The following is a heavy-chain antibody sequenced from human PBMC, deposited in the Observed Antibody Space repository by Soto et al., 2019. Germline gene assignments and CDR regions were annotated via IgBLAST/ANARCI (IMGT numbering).Heavy chain of an antibody. V-gene: IGHV3-74*01. CDR1: GFTFSNYW. Sequence: EVQLVESGGGLVQPGGSLRLSCAASGFTFSNYWMHWVRQAPGKGLVWVSRINSEGSSTSYADSMKGRITISRDNAKNTLYLQMNSLRAEDTAVYYCARDTGGRLDPWGQGTLVTVTS. CDR3: ARDTGGRLDP. J-gene: IGHJ5*02. CDR2: INSEGSST. D-gene: IGHD2-15*01.